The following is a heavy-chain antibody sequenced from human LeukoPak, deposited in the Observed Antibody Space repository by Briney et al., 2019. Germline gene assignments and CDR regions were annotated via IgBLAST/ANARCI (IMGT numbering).Heavy chain of an antibody. Sequence: PGGSLRLSCAASGFTFNSYAMSWVRQAPGKGLEWVSTITGSGGNTYYADSVKGRFTISRANSKNTLYLQMNSLRAEDTAVYYCAKQRYYDILTGYYLDYWGQGTLVTVSS. CDR3: AKQRYYDILTGYYLDY. J-gene: IGHJ4*02. CDR2: ITGSGGNT. V-gene: IGHV3-23*01. CDR1: GFTFNSYA. D-gene: IGHD3-9*01.